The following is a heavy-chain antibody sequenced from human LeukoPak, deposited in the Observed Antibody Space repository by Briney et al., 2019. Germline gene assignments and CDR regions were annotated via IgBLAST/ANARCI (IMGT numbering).Heavy chain of an antibody. Sequence: GGSLRLSCAASGFTFSSYGMDWVRQAPGKGLEWVAVIWYDGSNKYYADSVKGRFTISRDNSKNTLYLQMNSLRAEDAAVYYCARDRVRHSSSWHFDYWGQGTLVTVSS. V-gene: IGHV3-33*01. CDR3: ARDRVRHSSSWHFDY. CDR2: IWYDGSNK. J-gene: IGHJ4*02. D-gene: IGHD6-13*01. CDR1: GFTFSSYG.